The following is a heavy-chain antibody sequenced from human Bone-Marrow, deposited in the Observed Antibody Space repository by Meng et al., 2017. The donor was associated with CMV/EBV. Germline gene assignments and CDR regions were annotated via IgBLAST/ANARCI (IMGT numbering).Heavy chain of an antibody. CDR1: GFTFSRFA. J-gene: IGHJ4*02. CDR3: AKSSSGNYPPFDY. Sequence: GESLKISCAASGFTFSRFAMTWVRQAPGKGLEWVSAISGGGGGTYYADSVKGRFTISRDNSKNTLYLQMNSLRAEDTAVYYCAKSSSGNYPPFDYWGQGTLVTVSS. D-gene: IGHD4-11*01. V-gene: IGHV3-23*01. CDR2: ISGGGGGT.